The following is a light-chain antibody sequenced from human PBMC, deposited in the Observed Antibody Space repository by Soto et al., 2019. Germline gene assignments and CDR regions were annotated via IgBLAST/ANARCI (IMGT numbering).Light chain of an antibody. V-gene: IGKV3-20*01. Sequence: EIVLTQSPGTLSLSPGERATLSCRSSQTFSSSFLAWYQQKPGQAPRLVMYGASSRAADIPDRFSGRGTGTDVTLTISRLEPEDFAVYYWQQYGGSPTIGGGTRVEIK. J-gene: IGKJ4*01. CDR3: QQYGGSPT. CDR2: GAS. CDR1: QTFSSSF.